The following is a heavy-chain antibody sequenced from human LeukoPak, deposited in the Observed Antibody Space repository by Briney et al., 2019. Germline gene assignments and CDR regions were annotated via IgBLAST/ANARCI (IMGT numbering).Heavy chain of an antibody. Sequence: PSETLSLTCAVYGGSLSGYYWSWIRQPPGKGLEWIGEINHSGSTNYNPSLKSRVTISVDTSKNQFSLKLSSVTAADTAVYYCARGAVRFWSGYWDYWGQGTLVTVSS. V-gene: IGHV4-34*01. D-gene: IGHD3-3*01. CDR1: GGSLSGYY. J-gene: IGHJ4*02. CDR3: ARGAVRFWSGYWDY. CDR2: INHSGST.